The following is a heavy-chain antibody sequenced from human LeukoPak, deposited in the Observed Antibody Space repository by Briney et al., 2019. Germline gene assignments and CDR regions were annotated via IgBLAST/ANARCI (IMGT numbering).Heavy chain of an antibody. CDR1: GFSFSSSW. CDR2: IKEDESEI. Sequence: GGSLRLSCAASGFSFSSSWMTWVRQALGKGLEWVANIKEDESEIYYVDSVKGRFTASRDNAKNSLYLQMNSLRAEDTAVYYCARILTYSYGLDYWGQGILVTVSS. J-gene: IGHJ4*02. CDR3: ARILTYSYGLDY. D-gene: IGHD5-18*01. V-gene: IGHV3-7*01.